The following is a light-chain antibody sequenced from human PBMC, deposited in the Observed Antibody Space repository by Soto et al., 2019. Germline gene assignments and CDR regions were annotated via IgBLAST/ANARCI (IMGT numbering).Light chain of an antibody. CDR1: QSVSRY. V-gene: IGKV3-11*01. CDR2: DAS. J-gene: IGKJ4*01. CDR3: QQRRNWPPLT. Sequence: EIVLTQSPATLSLSPGERATLSCRASQSVSRYLAWYQQKPGQAPRLLIYDASNRATGIPARFSGNGSGTDFTLTISSLEPEDFGVYYCQQRRNWPPLTFGGGTKVEIK.